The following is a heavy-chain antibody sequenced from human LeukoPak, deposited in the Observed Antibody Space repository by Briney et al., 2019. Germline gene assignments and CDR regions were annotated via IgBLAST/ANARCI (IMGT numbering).Heavy chain of an antibody. CDR2: ITNNGRST. CDR3: ASTYSYDSSGYYPFDY. J-gene: IGHJ4*02. V-gene: IGHV3-64D*06. CDR1: GFTFSRYA. D-gene: IGHD3-22*01. Sequence: GSLRLSCSASGFTFSRYAMHWVRQPPGKGLEYVSAITNNGRSTYYADSVKGRFTISRDNSQKTLYLQMSSLRAEDTAVYYCASTYSYDSSGYYPFDYWGQGTLVTVPS.